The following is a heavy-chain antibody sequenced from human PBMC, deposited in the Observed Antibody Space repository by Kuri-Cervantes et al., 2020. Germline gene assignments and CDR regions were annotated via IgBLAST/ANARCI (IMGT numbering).Heavy chain of an antibody. CDR2: IYYSGST. Sequence: SCTVSGGSISSGDYYWSWIRQPPGKGLEWIGYIYYSGSTYYNPSLKSRVTISVDTSKNQFSLKLSSVTAADTAVYYCASAGYDFWSGYTDYWGQGTLVTVSS. V-gene: IGHV4-30-4*01. CDR1: GGSISSGDYY. J-gene: IGHJ4*02. D-gene: IGHD3-3*01. CDR3: ASAGYDFWSGYTDY.